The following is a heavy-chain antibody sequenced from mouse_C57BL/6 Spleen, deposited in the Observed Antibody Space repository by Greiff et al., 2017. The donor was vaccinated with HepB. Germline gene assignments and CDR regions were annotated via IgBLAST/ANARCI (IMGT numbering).Heavy chain of an antibody. V-gene: IGHV1-69*01. Sequence: VQLQQSGAELVMPGASVKLSCKASGYTFTSYWMHWVKQRPGQGLEWIGEIDPSDSYTNYNQKFKGKSTLTVDKSSSTAYMQLSSLTSEDSAVYYCARMITTVVRYFDYLGQGTTLTVSS. CDR3: ARMITTVVRYFDY. CDR2: IDPSDSYT. CDR1: GYTFTSYW. J-gene: IGHJ2*01. D-gene: IGHD1-1*01.